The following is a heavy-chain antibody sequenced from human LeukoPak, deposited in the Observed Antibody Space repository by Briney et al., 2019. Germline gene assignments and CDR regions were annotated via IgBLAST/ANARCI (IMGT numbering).Heavy chain of an antibody. CDR3: ASVHTAMVTFDY. D-gene: IGHD5-18*01. CDR1: GGSISSSTW. J-gene: IGHJ4*02. Sequence: KPSGTLSLICAVSGGSISSSTWWSWVRQPPGRGLEWIGEIYHSGSTNYNPSLKSRLTISVDKSKNQFSLKLTSVTAADTAVYYCASVHTAMVTFDYWGQGTLVTVSS. CDR2: IYHSGST. V-gene: IGHV4-4*02.